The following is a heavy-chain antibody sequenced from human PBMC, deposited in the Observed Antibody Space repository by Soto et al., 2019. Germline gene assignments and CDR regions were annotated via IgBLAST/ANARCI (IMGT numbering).Heavy chain of an antibody. Sequence: GASVKVSCKASGYTFTSYYMHWVRQAPGQGLEWMGIINPSGGSTSYAQKFQGRVTMTRDTSTSTVYVELSSLRSEDTAVYYCARDLYYYDSSGYYVRAFDIWGQGTMVTVSS. CDR2: INPSGGST. D-gene: IGHD3-22*01. J-gene: IGHJ3*02. CDR1: GYTFTSYY. V-gene: IGHV1-46*01. CDR3: ARDLYYYDSSGYYVRAFDI.